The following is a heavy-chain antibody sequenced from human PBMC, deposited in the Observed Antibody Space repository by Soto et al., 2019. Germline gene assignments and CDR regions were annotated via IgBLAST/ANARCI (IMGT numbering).Heavy chain of an antibody. CDR2: IRSKAYGGTT. J-gene: IGHJ6*02. CDR3: ARDLASSDHDALYGMDG. V-gene: IGHV3-49*03. CDR1: GFTFGDYT. D-gene: IGHD3-3*02. Sequence: YLILSCVASGFTFGDYTMSWFRQAPGGGLEWVSFIRSKAYGGTTEYAASVKGRFTISRDDSKSIAYLQMNSLKSEDTAVYYCARDLASSDHDALYGMDGWGQGTTVTVAS.